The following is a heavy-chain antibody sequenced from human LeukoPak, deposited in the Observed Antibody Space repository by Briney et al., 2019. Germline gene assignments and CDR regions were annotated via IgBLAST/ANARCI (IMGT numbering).Heavy chain of an antibody. V-gene: IGHV3-48*02. Sequence: GGSLRLSCAASRFTFSTYSMNWVRQAPGKGLEWVSHISDSSSTIYYADSVKGRFTISRDNAKNSLYLQMNSLRDEDTAVYYCARDGRWELLPFGMDVWGQGTTVIVSS. CDR2: ISDSSSTI. CDR3: ARDGRWELLPFGMDV. J-gene: IGHJ6*02. D-gene: IGHD1-26*01. CDR1: RFTFSTYS.